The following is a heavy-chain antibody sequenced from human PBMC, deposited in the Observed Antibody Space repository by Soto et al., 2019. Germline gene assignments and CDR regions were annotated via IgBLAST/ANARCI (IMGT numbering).Heavy chain of an antibody. CDR3: ARAGSYRFDY. J-gene: IGHJ4*01. CDR1: GFTFSSYW. D-gene: IGHD3-10*01. V-gene: IGHV3-74*01. CDR2: INPDGRSI. Sequence: EVQLVESGGGLVQPGGSLRLSCAASGFTFSSYWMHWVRQAPGKGLAWVSRINPDGRSISDADSVKGRFTISRDNAKNTLYLHMNSLTTEDTAVYYCARAGSYRFDYWGHGTLVTVSS.